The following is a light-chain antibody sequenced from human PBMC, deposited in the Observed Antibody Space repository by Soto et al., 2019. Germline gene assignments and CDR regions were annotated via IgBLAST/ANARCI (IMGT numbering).Light chain of an antibody. V-gene: IGLV2-8*01. Sequence: QSALTQPPSASGSPGQSVTISCTGSSSDVGAYDYVSWYQQHPGTAPKLIISEVTKRPSGVPDRFSGSKSGNTASLTVSGLQAEDEADYHCSSFAGNFWLFGGGTKLTV. J-gene: IGLJ3*02. CDR3: SSFAGNFWL. CDR2: EVT. CDR1: SSDVGAYDY.